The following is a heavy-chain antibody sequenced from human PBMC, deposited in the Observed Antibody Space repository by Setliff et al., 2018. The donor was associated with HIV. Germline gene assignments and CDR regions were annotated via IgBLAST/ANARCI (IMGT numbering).Heavy chain of an antibody. CDR2: INTNTGNP. CDR1: GYTFTSYA. Sequence: ASVKVSCKTSGYTFTSYAMNWVRQAPGQGLEWMGWINTNTGNPTYAQGFTGRFVFSLDTSVSAAYLQISGLKAEDTAVYYCARERRRALGTREFDYWGQGTLVTVSS. J-gene: IGHJ4*02. CDR3: ARERRRALGTREFDY. V-gene: IGHV7-4-1*02. D-gene: IGHD6-13*01.